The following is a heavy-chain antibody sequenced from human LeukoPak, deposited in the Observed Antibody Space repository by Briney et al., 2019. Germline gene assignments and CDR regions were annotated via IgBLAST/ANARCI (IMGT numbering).Heavy chain of an antibody. J-gene: IGHJ4*02. CDR2: IIPIFGTA. CDR1: GGTFSSYA. Sequence: SVEVSCKASGGTFSSYAISWVRQAPGQGLERMGRIIPIFGTANYAQKFQGRVTITTDESTSTAYMELSSLRSEDTAVYYCARDPLSDPPGDYWGQGTLVTVSS. CDR3: ARDPLSDPPGDY. V-gene: IGHV1-69*05.